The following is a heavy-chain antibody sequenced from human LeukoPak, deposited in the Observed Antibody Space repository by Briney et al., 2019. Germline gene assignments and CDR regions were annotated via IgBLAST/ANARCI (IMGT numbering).Heavy chain of an antibody. CDR1: GGSISSSSYY. J-gene: IGHJ5*02. CDR3: ARVGVRGATWNWFDP. Sequence: SETLSLTCTVSGGSISSSSYYWGWIRQPPGKGLEWIGSIYYSGSTYYNPSLKSRVTISVDTSKNQFSLKLSSVTAADTAVYYCARVGVRGATWNWFDPWGQGTLVTVSS. D-gene: IGHD1-26*01. CDR2: IYYSGST. V-gene: IGHV4-39*07.